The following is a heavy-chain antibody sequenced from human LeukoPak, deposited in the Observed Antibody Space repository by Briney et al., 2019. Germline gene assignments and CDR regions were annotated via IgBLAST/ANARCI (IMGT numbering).Heavy chain of an antibody. J-gene: IGHJ5*02. D-gene: IGHD3-10*01. CDR2: ISGSGGST. CDR3: AKDPYYYGSGRRVGNWFDP. CDR1: GFTFSSYA. Sequence: GGSLRLSCAASGFTFSSYAMSWVRQAPGKGLEWVSAISGSGGSTYYADSVKGRFTISRDNSKNTLYLQMNSLRAEDTAVYYCAKDPYYYGSGRRVGNWFDPWGQGTLVTVSS. V-gene: IGHV3-23*01.